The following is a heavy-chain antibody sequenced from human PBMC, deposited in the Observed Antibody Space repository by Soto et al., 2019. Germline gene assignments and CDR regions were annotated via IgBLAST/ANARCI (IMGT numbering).Heavy chain of an antibody. J-gene: IGHJ4*02. CDR3: ARVGYYDILPGYYKLEFDY. D-gene: IGHD3-9*01. V-gene: IGHV1-18*01. CDR2: ISAYNGNT. CDR1: GYTFTSYG. Sequence: ASVKVSCKASGYTFTSYGISWVRQAPGQGLEWMGWISAYNGNTNYAQKLQGRVTMTTDTSTSTAYMELRSLRSDDTAVYYCARVGYYDILPGYYKLEFDYWGQGTLVT.